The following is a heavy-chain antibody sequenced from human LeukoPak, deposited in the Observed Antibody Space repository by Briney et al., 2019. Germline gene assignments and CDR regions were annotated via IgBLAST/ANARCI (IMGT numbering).Heavy chain of an antibody. CDR1: GGSINSYY. J-gene: IGHJ3*02. V-gene: IGHV4-59*01. Sequence: SETLSLTCTVSGGSINSYYWSWIRQPPGKGLEYIGHIYYSGNTDYNPSLKSRVTISVDTSKNQFSLNLSSVTAADTAVYYCARDLYYDSSGSYFDAFDIWGQGTVVTVSS. CDR2: IYYSGNT. CDR3: ARDLYYDSSGSYFDAFDI. D-gene: IGHD3-22*01.